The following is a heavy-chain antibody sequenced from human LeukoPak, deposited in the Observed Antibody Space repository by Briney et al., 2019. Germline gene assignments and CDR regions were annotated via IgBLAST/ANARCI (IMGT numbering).Heavy chain of an antibody. D-gene: IGHD5-12*01. J-gene: IGHJ3*02. Sequence: PGGSLRLSCAASGFTFNKYGMHWVRQAPGKGLEWVAVISYDGSNQYYADSLKGRFTISRDNSKNTLYLQMNGLRAEDTAVYYCAKRGNSGYDLNDAFDIWGQGTMVTVSS. CDR2: ISYDGSNQ. CDR1: GFTFNKYG. CDR3: AKRGNSGYDLNDAFDI. V-gene: IGHV3-30*18.